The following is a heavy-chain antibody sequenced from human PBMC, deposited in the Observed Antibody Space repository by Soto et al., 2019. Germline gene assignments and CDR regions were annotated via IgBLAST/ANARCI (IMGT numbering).Heavy chain of an antibody. CDR3: ARQPVNIVATIHFDY. CDR1: GGSISSSSYY. CDR2: IYYSGST. J-gene: IGHJ4*02. D-gene: IGHD5-12*01. Sequence: SETLSLTCTVSGGSISSSSYYWGWIRQPPGKGLEWIGSIYYSGSTYYNPSLKSRATISVDTSKNQFSLKLSSVTAADTAVYYCARQPVNIVATIHFDYWGQGTLVTVSS. V-gene: IGHV4-39*01.